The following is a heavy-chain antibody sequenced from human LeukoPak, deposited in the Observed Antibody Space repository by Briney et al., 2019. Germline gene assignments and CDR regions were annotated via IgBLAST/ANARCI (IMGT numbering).Heavy chain of an antibody. CDR2: INTGTGNP. CDR1: GYIFTDYV. D-gene: IGHD5-18*01. Sequence: ASVKVSCKASGYIFTDYVMNWVRQAPGQGLEWMGWINTGTGNPTYAQGFTGQFVFSFDTSVSTAYLQISSLKAEDTALYYCARGRGYSYGYYHYFGMDVWGQGTTVTVSS. J-gene: IGHJ6*02. V-gene: IGHV7-4-1*02. CDR3: ARGRGYSYGYYHYFGMDV.